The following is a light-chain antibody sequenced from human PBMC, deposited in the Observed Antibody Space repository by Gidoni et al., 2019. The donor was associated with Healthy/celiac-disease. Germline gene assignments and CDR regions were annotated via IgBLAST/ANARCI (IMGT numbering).Light chain of an antibody. CDR3: QQYNNWLT. Sequence: EIVVTQSPATLSVSPGERATLSCRASQSVSSNLAWYQQKPGQAPRLLIYGASTRATGIPARFSGSGSGTEFTLTISSLQSEDFAVYYCQQYNNWLTFGGXTKVEIK. CDR2: GAS. CDR1: QSVSSN. J-gene: IGKJ4*01. V-gene: IGKV3-15*01.